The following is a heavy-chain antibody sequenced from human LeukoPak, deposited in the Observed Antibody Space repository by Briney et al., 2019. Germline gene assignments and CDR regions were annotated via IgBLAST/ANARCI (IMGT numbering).Heavy chain of an antibody. D-gene: IGHD2-2*01. CDR2: MNPNSGNT. J-gene: IGHJ5*02. CDR1: GYTFTSYD. V-gene: IGHV1-8*01. Sequence: ASVKVSGKASGYTFTSYDINWVRQATGQGLEWMGWMNPNSGNTGYAQKFQGRVTMTRNTSISTAYMELSSLRSEDTAVYYCARRRYQYNWFDPWGQGTLVTVSS. CDR3: ARRRYQYNWFDP.